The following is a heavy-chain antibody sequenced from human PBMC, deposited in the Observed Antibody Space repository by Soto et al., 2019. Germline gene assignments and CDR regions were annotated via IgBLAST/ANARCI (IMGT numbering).Heavy chain of an antibody. Sequence: GGSLRLSCAASGFTFSSYAMHWFRQAPGKGLEWVAVISYDGSNKYYADSVKGRFTISRDNSKNTLYLQMNSLRAEDTAVYYCARTALPYTDSSGYYPYWGQGTWVSVAS. CDR2: ISYDGSNK. D-gene: IGHD3-22*01. J-gene: IGHJ4*02. CDR3: ARTALPYTDSSGYYPY. V-gene: IGHV3-30-3*01. CDR1: GFTFSSYA.